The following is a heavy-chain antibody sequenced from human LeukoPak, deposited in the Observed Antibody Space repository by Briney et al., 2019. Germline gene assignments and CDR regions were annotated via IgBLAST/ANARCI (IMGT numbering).Heavy chain of an antibody. CDR2: VNPNSGGT. J-gene: IGHJ4*02. Sequence: ASVKVSCKASGYTFTGYYMHWVRQAPGQGLEWMGWVNPNSGGTNYAQKFQGRVTMTRDTSISTAYMELSRLRSDDTAVYYCARKVGATNIPDYWGQGTLVTVSS. V-gene: IGHV1-2*02. CDR3: ARKVGATNIPDY. CDR1: GYTFTGYY. D-gene: IGHD1-26*01.